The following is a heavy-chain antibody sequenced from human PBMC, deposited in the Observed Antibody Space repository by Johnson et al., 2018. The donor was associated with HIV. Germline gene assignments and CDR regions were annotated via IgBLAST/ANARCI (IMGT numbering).Heavy chain of an antibody. CDR3: ARGLVGWASTVASYAFDI. CDR2: IYSGGST. J-gene: IGHJ3*02. Sequence: VQLVESGGGLVQPGGSLRLSCAASGFTVSSNYMSWVRQAPGKGLAWVSFIYSGGSTYYADSVKGRFTIRRDNSKNTLYLQMNSPGAEDTAVYYCARGLVGWASTVASYAFDIWGQGTMVTVSS. D-gene: IGHD6-19*01. V-gene: IGHV3-66*01. CDR1: GFTVSSNY.